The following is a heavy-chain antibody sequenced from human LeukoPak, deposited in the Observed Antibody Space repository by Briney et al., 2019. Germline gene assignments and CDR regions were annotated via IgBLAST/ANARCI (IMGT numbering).Heavy chain of an antibody. V-gene: IGHV3-23*01. CDR3: ARELVSLGTGYLDL. CDR2: ITGSSTWT. J-gene: IGHJ2*01. Sequence: GGSLRLSCEASGFSFGTFGMTWVRQAPGKGLEWVSGITGSSTWTYYADSVRGRFTISRDNSKNSLHLQMNNLTADDTAIYYCARELVSLGTGYLDLWGRGTLVTVAS. CDR1: GFSFGTFG. D-gene: IGHD3/OR15-3a*01.